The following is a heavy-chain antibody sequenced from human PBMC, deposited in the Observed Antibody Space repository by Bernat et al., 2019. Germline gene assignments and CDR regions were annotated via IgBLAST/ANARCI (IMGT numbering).Heavy chain of an antibody. CDR2: ISYDGSNK. CDR1: GFSFSSYA. Sequence: QVQLVESGGGMVQPGRSLRLSCAASGFSFSSYAMHWVRQAPGKGPEWVALISYDGSNKYYADSVKGRFTISRDNSKNTLYLQMNSLRAEDTAVYYCARDMTTVTTSDWYFDLWGRGTLVTVSS. V-gene: IGHV3-30-3*01. CDR3: ARDMTTVTTSDWYFDL. D-gene: IGHD4-17*01. J-gene: IGHJ2*01.